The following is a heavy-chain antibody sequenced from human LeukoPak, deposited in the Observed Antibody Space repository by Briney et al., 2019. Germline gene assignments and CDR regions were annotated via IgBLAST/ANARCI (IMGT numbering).Heavy chain of an antibody. D-gene: IGHD3-10*01. CDR2: ISSDGSIK. V-gene: IGHV3-30*19. CDR1: GFTFSSYG. Sequence: GRSLRLSCAASGFTFSSYGMHWVRQAPGKGLEWVAVISSDGSIKYYADSVKGRFTLSRDNSKNTLYMQMNSLRAEDTAVYYCSGLINYWGQGTLVTVSS. J-gene: IGHJ4*02. CDR3: SGLINY.